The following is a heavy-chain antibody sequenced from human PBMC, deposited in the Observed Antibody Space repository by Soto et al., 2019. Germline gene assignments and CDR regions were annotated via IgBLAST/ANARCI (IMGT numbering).Heavy chain of an antibody. CDR3: ARGQQLVANWLDP. CDR2: ISSTGSTP. V-gene: IGHV3-11*01. J-gene: IGHJ5*02. D-gene: IGHD6-6*01. Sequence: GGSLRLSCAASGFPFSDSYMAWIRQAPGKGLEEIATISSTGSTPYYADSVKGRFTISRDNAQNSLYLEMNNLRAEDTAVYYCARGQQLVANWLDPWGQGILVTGSS. CDR1: GFPFSDSY.